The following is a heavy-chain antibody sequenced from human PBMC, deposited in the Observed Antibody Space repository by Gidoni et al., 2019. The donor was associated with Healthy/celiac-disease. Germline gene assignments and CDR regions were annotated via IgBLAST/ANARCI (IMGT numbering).Heavy chain of an antibody. D-gene: IGHD3-9*01. V-gene: IGHV1-2*02. J-gene: IGHJ6*02. CDR3: ARPHYDILTGYYLSLMDV. CDR1: GYTFTGYY. CDR2: INPNSGGT. Sequence: QVQLVQSGAEVKKPGASVKVSCKASGYTFTGYYLHWVRQAPGQGLEWMGWINPNSGGTNYAQKFQGRVTMTRDTSISTAYMELSRLRSDDTAVYYCARPHYDILTGYYLSLMDVWGQGTTVTVSS.